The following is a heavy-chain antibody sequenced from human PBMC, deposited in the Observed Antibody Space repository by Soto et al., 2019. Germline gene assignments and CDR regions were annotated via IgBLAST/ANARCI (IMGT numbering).Heavy chain of an antibody. J-gene: IGHJ4*02. D-gene: IGHD2-8*02. CDR2: ISRDGGTT. CDR3: TGEVASGY. Sequence: QVQLVESGGGVVQPGRSLRLSCAVSGFTVSTYGMHWVRQAPGKGLEWVAVISRDGGTTYYADSVKGRFTISRDNSRNTLCLEMNSLRGDDMAVYYCTGEVASGYWGQGTLVTVSS. CDR1: GFTVSTYG. V-gene: IGHV3-30*03.